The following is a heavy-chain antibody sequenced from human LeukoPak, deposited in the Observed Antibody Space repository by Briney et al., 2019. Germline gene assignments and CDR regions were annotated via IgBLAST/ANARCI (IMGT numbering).Heavy chain of an antibody. V-gene: IGHV4-59*11. J-gene: IGHJ3*02. D-gene: IGHD6-13*01. CDR2: IYYSGST. CDR3: ARDGLVAAAGIGGDSDAFDI. Sequence: SETLSLTCTVSGGSISSHYWSWIRQPPGKGLEWIGYIYYSGSTNYNPSLKSRVTISVDTSKNQFSLKLSSVTAADTAVYYCARDGLVAAAGIGGDSDAFDIWGQGTMVTVSS. CDR1: GGSISSHY.